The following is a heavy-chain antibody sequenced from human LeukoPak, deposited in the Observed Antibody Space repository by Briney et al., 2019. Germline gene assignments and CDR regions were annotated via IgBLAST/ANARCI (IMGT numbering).Heavy chain of an antibody. J-gene: IGHJ6*03. CDR3: ARDLRLQHYYYYYMDV. CDR1: GFTFSSYG. Sequence: PGGALRLSCAASGFTFSSYGMHWVRQAPGKGLEGVAFIRYDGSNKYYADSVEGRFTISRDNSKNTLYLYMNSLRAEDTAVYYCARDLRLQHYYYYYMDVWGKGTTVTVSS. V-gene: IGHV3-30*02. CDR2: IRYDGSNK. D-gene: IGHD5-18*01.